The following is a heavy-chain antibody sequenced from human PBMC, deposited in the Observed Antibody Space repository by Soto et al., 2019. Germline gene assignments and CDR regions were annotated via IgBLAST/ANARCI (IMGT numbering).Heavy chain of an antibody. Sequence: EVQLVQSGAEVQKPGESLKISCKGSGHTFTRFWIAWVRQMPGGGLEWMGNIYPGDSDTRYSPSFQGQVTFSADKSSSPTYLQWSSLKASDTAVYYCARLHYYDSSGYNYWYFDLWGRDTLVTVSS. J-gene: IGHJ2*01. D-gene: IGHD3-22*01. V-gene: IGHV5-51*01. CDR1: GHTFTRFW. CDR2: IYPGDSDT. CDR3: ARLHYYDSSGYNYWYFDL.